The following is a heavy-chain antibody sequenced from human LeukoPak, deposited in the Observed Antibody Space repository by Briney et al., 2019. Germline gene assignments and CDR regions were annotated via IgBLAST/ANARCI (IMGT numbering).Heavy chain of an antibody. V-gene: IGHV3-21*01. CDR1: GFTFSSYS. J-gene: IGHJ5*02. Sequence: GGSLRLSCAASGFTFSSYSMNWVRQASGKGLEWVSSISSSSSYIYYADSVKGRFTISRDNAKNSLYLQMNSLRAEDTAVYYCARDLGYCSGGSCYLSWFDPWGQGTLVTVSS. D-gene: IGHD2-15*01. CDR2: ISSSSSYI. CDR3: ARDLGYCSGGSCYLSWFDP.